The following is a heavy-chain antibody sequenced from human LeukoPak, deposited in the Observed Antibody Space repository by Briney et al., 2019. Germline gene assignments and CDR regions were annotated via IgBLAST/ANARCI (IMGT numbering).Heavy chain of an antibody. V-gene: IGHV3-23*01. CDR1: GFTFSTYA. J-gene: IGHJ4*02. CDR3: ARSATLGPTAADHGY. Sequence: GGSLRLSCTASGFTFSTYAVSWVRQAPGKGLEWVSSVSGSGDNTHHADSVKGRFTISRDNSKNTLYLQVESLRAEDTAVYYCARSATLGPTAADHGYWGQGILVTVSS. CDR2: VSGSGDNT. D-gene: IGHD1-1*01.